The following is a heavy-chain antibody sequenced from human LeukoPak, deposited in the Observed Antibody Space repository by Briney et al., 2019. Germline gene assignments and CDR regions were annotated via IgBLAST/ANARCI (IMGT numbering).Heavy chain of an antibody. J-gene: IGHJ4*02. V-gene: IGHV1-46*01. CDR2: INPSGGST. CDR1: GYTFTSYY. Sequence: ASVKVSCKASGYTFTSYYMHWVRQAPGQGLEWMGIINPSGGSTSYAQKFQGRVTMTRDTFTSTVYMELSSLRSEDTAVYYCARSIAARPFVYWGQGTLVTVSS. D-gene: IGHD6-6*01. CDR3: ARSIAARPFVY.